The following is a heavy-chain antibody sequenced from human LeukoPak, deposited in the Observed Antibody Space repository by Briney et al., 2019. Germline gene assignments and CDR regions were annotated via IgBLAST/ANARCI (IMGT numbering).Heavy chain of an antibody. Sequence: GGSLRLSCAASGFTFSEYYMSWIRQAPGKGLEWVSYISSSGSTIYYADSVKGRFTISRDNAKNSLYLQMNSLRAEDTAVYYCARGISSSWYTGSNWFDPWGQGTLVTVSS. CDR3: ARGISSSWYTGSNWFDP. CDR2: ISSSGSTI. D-gene: IGHD6-13*01. V-gene: IGHV3-11*01. CDR1: GFTFSEYY. J-gene: IGHJ5*02.